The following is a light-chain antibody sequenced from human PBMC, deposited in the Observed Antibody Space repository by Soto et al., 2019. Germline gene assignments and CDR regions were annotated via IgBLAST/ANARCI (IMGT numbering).Light chain of an antibody. CDR3: SSYAGNNNVV. Sequence: QSALTQPPSASGAPGQSVTISCTGTSSDVGGYDYVSWHQHHPDKAPELMIYEVSKRPSGVPDRFSGSKSGNTASLTVSRLQAEDEADHYCSSYAGNNNVVFGGGTQLTVL. J-gene: IGLJ2*01. CDR2: EVS. CDR1: SSDVGGYDY. V-gene: IGLV2-8*01.